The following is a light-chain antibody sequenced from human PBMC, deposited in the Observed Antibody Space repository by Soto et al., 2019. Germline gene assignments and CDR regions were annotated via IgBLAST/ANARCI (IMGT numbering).Light chain of an antibody. CDR2: AAS. J-gene: IGKJ4*01. CDR3: QQLNSYPLT. CDR1: QSISNY. Sequence: DIQMTQSPSSLSASVGDRVTITCRASQSISNYLNWYQQKPGKAPKLLIYAASTLQSGVPSRFSGSGSGTDFTLTISSLQPEDFATYYCQQLNSYPLTFGGGTKVDIK. V-gene: IGKV1-39*01.